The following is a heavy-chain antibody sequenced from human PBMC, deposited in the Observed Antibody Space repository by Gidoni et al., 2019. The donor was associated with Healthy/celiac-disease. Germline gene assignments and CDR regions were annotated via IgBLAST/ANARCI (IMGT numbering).Heavy chain of an antibody. J-gene: IGHJ4*02. CDR1: RFTFCIYA. D-gene: IGHD2-15*01. Sequence: EVQLVESGGGLIQPGGSLRLSCSASRFTFCIYAMHWVRQAPGKGLEYVSAISSNGGSTYYADAVKGRFTISRDNSKNTLYLQMSSLRAEDTAVYYCVKRGYCSGGSCYNFDYWGQGTLVTVSS. V-gene: IGHV3-64D*06. CDR3: VKRGYCSGGSCYNFDY. CDR2: ISSNGGST.